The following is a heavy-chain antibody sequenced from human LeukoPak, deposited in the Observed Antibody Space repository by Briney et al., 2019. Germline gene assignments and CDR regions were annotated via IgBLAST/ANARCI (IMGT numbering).Heavy chain of an antibody. CDR3: ARDKNPIRAAGTRGCFDP. CDR1: GYTFNGYY. V-gene: IGHV1-2*02. CDR2: INPNSGDT. D-gene: IGHD6-13*01. J-gene: IGHJ5*02. Sequence: ASVKVSCKSSGYTFNGYYMHWVRQAPGQGLEWMGWINPNSGDTNLAQKFQGRVTMTRDTSINIVYMDLSRLISDDTAIYYCARDKNPIRAAGTRGCFDPWGQGILVTVSS.